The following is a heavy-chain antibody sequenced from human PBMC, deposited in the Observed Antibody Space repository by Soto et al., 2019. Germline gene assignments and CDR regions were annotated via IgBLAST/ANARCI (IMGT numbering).Heavy chain of an antibody. D-gene: IGHD4-4*01. Sequence: EVQLVESGGGLVKPGGSLRLSCAASGFTFSSYSMNWVRQAPGKGLEWVSSISSSSSYICYADSVKGRFTISRDNAKNSLYLQMNSLRAEDTAVYYCAREGDDYSNYFDYWGQGTLVTVSS. CDR2: ISSSSSYI. J-gene: IGHJ4*02. CDR3: AREGDDYSNYFDY. V-gene: IGHV3-21*01. CDR1: GFTFSSYS.